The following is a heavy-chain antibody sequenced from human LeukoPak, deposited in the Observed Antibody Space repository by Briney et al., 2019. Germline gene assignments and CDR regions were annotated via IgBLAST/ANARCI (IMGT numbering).Heavy chain of an antibody. V-gene: IGHV4-39*01. CDR1: GGSISSSSYY. D-gene: IGHD3-10*01. CDR2: IYYSGST. CDR3: ASTMVRGVIITKHFDY. J-gene: IGHJ4*02. Sequence: PSETLSLTCTVSGGSISSSSYYWGWIRQPPGKGLEWIGSIYYSGSTYYNPSLKSRVTISVDTSKNQFSLKLSSVTAADTAVYYCASTMVRGVIITKHFDYWGQGTLVTVSS.